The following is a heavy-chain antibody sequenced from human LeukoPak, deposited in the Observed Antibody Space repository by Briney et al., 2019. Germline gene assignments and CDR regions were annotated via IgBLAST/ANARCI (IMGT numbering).Heavy chain of an antibody. J-gene: IGHJ4*02. D-gene: IGHD1-26*01. CDR2: ISYSGGST. V-gene: IGHV3-23*01. CDR1: GFTLSSYW. Sequence: GGSLRLSCAASGFTLSSYWMTWVRQAPGKGLEWVSAISYSGGSTYYADSVKGRFTISRDNSKNTLYLQMDSLRVDDTAVYYCAKKEGGSYYGSFDYWGQGTLVTVSS. CDR3: AKKEGGSYYGSFDY.